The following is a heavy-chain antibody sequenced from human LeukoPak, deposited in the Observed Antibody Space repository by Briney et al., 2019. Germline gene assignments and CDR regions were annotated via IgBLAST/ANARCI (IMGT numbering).Heavy chain of an antibody. Sequence: GGSLRLSCAASGFTFSSYWMSWVRQAPGKGLEWVANIKQDGSEKYYVDSVKGRFTISRDNAKNSLYLQMNSLRAEDTAVYYCARDQFSEAAAGAYGYSDLGGRATLVTAPS. CDR3: ARDQFSEAAAGAYGYSDL. V-gene: IGHV3-7*01. D-gene: IGHD6-13*01. J-gene: IGHJ2*01. CDR2: IKQDGSEK. CDR1: GFTFSSYW.